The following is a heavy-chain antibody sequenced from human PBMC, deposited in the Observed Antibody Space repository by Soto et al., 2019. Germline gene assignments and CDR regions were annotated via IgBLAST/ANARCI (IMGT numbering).Heavy chain of an antibody. CDR1: GGTFSSYA. D-gene: IGHD6-6*01. CDR3: ARESSSPNYYYYGMDV. CDR2: IIPLLNTP. J-gene: IGHJ6*02. V-gene: IGHV1-69*01. Sequence: QVQLVQSGAEVKKPGSSVKVSCRASGGTFSSYAVSWVRQAPGQGLDWMGVIIPLLNTPKYVQKFQGRVTITADASATTAYMELSSLRSEDTAVYYCARESSSPNYYYYGMDVWGQGTMVTVSS.